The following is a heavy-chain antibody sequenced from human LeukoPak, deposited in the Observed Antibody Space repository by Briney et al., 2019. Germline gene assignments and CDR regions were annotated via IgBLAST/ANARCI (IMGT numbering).Heavy chain of an antibody. CDR3: ARDDHGSGEGDY. D-gene: IGHD3-10*01. CDR1: GFTFSSYW. V-gene: IGHV3-74*01. Sequence: GGSLRLSCAASGFTFSSYWMHWVRQAPGKGLVWVSRTNTDGSSTTYADSVKGRFTISRDNAKNTLYLQMNSLRAEDTAVYYCARDDHGSGEGDYWGQGTLVTVSS. J-gene: IGHJ4*02. CDR2: TNTDGSST.